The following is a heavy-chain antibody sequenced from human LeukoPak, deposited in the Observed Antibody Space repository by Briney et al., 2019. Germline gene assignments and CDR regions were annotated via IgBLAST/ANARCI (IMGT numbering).Heavy chain of an antibody. V-gene: IGHV1-8*01. CDR2: MNPNSGNT. CDR1: GYTFTSYD. CDR3: ARGLRDSSGREYFQH. J-gene: IGHJ1*01. Sequence: ASVKVTCKASGYTFTSYDISWVRQAAGQGLEWMGWMNPNSGNTGYAQKFKGRVTMTGNTSINTAYMELSSLRSEDTAVYYCARGLRDSSGREYFQHWGQGTLVTVSS. D-gene: IGHD3-22*01.